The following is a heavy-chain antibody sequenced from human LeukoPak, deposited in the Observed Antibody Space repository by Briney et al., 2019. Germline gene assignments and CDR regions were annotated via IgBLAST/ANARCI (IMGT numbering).Heavy chain of an antibody. Sequence: LGGSLSLSCAASGFTFSSYEMNWVRQAPGKGLEWVSYISSSCSTIYYADSMKGRFTVTRDNAKNSLYLQMNSLRAEDTAVYYCAELGITMIGGVWGKGTTVTISS. V-gene: IGHV3-48*03. CDR2: ISSSCSTI. CDR3: AELGITMIGGV. CDR1: GFTFSSYE. D-gene: IGHD3-10*02. J-gene: IGHJ6*04.